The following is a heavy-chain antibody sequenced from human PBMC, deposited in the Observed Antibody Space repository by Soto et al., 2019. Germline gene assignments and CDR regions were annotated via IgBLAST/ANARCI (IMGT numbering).Heavy chain of an antibody. J-gene: IGHJ4*02. D-gene: IGHD6-13*01. CDR1: GFTFSSYG. CDR3: AIYQGISSWYDY. CDR2: IWYDGSNK. Sequence: QVQLVESGGGVVQPGRSLRLSCAASGFTFSSYGMHWVRQAPGKGLEWVAVIWYDGSNKYYADSVKGRFTISRDNSKNTLYLQMNSLSAEDTAVYYCAIYQGISSWYDYWGQGTLVTVSS. V-gene: IGHV3-33*01.